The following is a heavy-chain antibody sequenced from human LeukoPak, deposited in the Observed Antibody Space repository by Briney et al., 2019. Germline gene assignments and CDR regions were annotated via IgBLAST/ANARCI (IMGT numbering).Heavy chain of an antibody. J-gene: IGHJ4*02. CDR2: IKSKTDGGTT. Sequence: GGSLRLSCAASGFTFSDAWMSWVRQAPGKGLEWVGRIKSKTDGGTTDYAAPVKGRFTISRDDSKNTLYLQMNSLKTEDTAVYYCTTEVPVTTVGYWGQGTLVTVSS. CDR3: TTEVPVTTVGY. D-gene: IGHD4-17*01. CDR1: GFTFSDAW. V-gene: IGHV3-15*01.